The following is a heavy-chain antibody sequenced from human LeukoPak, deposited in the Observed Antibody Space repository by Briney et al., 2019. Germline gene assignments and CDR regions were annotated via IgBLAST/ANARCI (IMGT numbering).Heavy chain of an antibody. CDR3: ARLPRVHFDS. V-gene: IGHV1-2*02. D-gene: IGHD2-8*01. CDR1: GYTFIGYH. Sequence: GASVKVSCKASGYTFIGYHIHWVRQAPGQGLEWMGWINPNRGGTNLAQKFQGRVIMTRDTSISTAYMEVTRLRSDDTAIYYRARLPRVHFDSWGQGTLVTVSS. J-gene: IGHJ4*02. CDR2: INPNRGGT.